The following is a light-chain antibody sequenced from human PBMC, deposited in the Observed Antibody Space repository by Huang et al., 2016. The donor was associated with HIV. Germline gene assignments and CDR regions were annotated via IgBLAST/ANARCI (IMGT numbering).Light chain of an antibody. CDR1: QGIRSY. J-gene: IGKJ4*01. CDR2: DAS. Sequence: DIQLTQSPSPLSASVGDRVTITCRASQGIRSYLAWYQQKSGKAPKLLIYDASSLQSGVPSRFSGSGSGTDFTLTISSLQPEDFATYYCQQINAYPLTFGGGTKVEIK. V-gene: IGKV1-9*01. CDR3: QQINAYPLT.